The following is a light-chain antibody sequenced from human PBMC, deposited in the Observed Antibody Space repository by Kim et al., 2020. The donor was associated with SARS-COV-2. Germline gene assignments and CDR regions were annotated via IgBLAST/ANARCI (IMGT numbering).Light chain of an antibody. CDR3: QQYNNWLTWT. CDR1: QSVSSN. J-gene: IGKJ1*01. CDR2: GAS. V-gene: IGKV3-15*01. Sequence: PPGKRPPLSCRASQSVSSNLAWYQQKPGQAPRLLIYGASTRATGIPARFSGSGSGTEFTLTISSLQSEDFAVYYCQQYNNWLTWTFGQGTKVDIK.